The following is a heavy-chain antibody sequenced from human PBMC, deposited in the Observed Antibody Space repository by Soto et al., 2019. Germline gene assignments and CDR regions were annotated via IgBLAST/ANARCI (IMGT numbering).Heavy chain of an antibody. CDR2: IFWDDDK. V-gene: IGHV2-5*02. CDR1: GFSLRTSGVG. J-gene: IGHJ6*02. Sequence: QITLKESGPTLVNPTQTLTLTCTFSGFSLRTSGVGVGWIRQPPGKALEWLALIFWDDDKRYSPSLKSRLSITKGTSENQVFLTMTNMDPVDAATYYCTHHGYYSYGMDVWGQGTTVTVSS. CDR3: THHGYYSYGMDV.